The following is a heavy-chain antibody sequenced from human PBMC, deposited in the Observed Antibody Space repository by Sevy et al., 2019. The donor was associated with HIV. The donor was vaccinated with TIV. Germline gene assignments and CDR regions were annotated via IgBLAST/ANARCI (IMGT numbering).Heavy chain of an antibody. CDR3: ARSMAGAGIYYYGMDV. V-gene: IGHV3-30-3*01. Sequence: GGSLRLSCAASGFTFSSYAMHWVRQAPGKGLEWVAVISYDGSNKYYADSVKGRFTISRDSSKNTLYLQMNSLRAEDTAVYSCARSMAGAGIYYYGMDVWGQGTTVTVSS. D-gene: IGHD6-19*01. CDR1: GFTFSSYA. J-gene: IGHJ6*02. CDR2: ISYDGSNK.